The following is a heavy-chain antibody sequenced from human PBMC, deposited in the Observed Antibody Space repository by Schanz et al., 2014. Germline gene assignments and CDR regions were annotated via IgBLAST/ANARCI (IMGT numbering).Heavy chain of an antibody. Sequence: EVQLLESGGGLVQPGGSLRLSCASSGFSFTTYAMRWVRQAPGKGLEWVSSISGGGGTTYYADSVKGRFTISRDNSKNTLYLQMNSLRAEDTAVYYCAKDRSWDYDSSGYFDYWGQGTLVTVSS. V-gene: IGHV3-23*01. CDR1: GFSFTTYA. CDR2: ISGGGGTT. D-gene: IGHD3-22*01. J-gene: IGHJ4*02. CDR3: AKDRSWDYDSSGYFDY.